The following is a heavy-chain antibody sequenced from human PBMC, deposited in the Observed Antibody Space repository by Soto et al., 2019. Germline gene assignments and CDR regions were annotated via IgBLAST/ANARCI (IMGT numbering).Heavy chain of an antibody. V-gene: IGHV5-51*01. CDR3: ASTRNPGENYYYYYMDV. Sequence: PGESLKISCKGSGYSFTSYWIGWVRQMPGKGLEWMGIIYPGDSDTRYSPSFQGQVTISADKSISTAYLQWSSLKASDTAMYYCASTRNPGENYYYYYMDVWGKGTTVTVSS. CDR1: GYSFTSYW. J-gene: IGHJ6*03. CDR2: IYPGDSDT. D-gene: IGHD3-16*01.